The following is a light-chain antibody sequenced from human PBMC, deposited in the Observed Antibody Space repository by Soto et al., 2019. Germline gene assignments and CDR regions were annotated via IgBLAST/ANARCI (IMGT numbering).Light chain of an antibody. V-gene: IGKV3D-15*01. CDR2: GAS. CDR1: QSSSSY. CDR3: QPNHNWLLIP. J-gene: IGKJ5*01. Sequence: SEARGERATLTCRARQSSSSYLAWYQQKPGQAPTLLIYGASTRATGIPAMFSSSGCGTGFACTISIPDAEDFAVFSFQPNHNWLLIPCGQGTRLEIK.